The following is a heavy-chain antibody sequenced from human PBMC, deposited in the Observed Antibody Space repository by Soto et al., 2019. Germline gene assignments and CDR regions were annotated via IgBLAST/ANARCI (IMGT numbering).Heavy chain of an antibody. V-gene: IGHV3-23*01. CDR3: GLGIVVEPAVAPDY. CDR2: ISGSGGST. D-gene: IGHD2-2*03. J-gene: IGHJ4*02. CDR1: GFTFSSYA. Sequence: EVQLLESGGGLVQPGGSLRLSCAASGFTFSSYAMSWVRQAPGKGLEWVSAISGSGGSTYYADSVKGRFTISRDNSKNTLYLQMNSLRAEDTAVYYCGLGIVVEPAVAPDYWGQGTLVTVSS.